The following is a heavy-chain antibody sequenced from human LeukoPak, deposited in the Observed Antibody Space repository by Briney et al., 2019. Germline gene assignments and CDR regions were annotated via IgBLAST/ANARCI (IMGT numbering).Heavy chain of an antibody. CDR1: GFTFDDYA. CDR3: ANHCSSTSCYGAFDI. V-gene: IGHV3-9*01. CDR2: ISWNSGSI. D-gene: IGHD2-2*01. J-gene: IGHJ3*02. Sequence: PGGSLRLSCAASGFTFDDYAMHWVRQAPGKGLEWVSGISWNSGSIGYADSVKGRFTISRDNPKNSLYLQMNSLRAEDTALYYCANHCSSTSCYGAFDIWGQGTMVTVSS.